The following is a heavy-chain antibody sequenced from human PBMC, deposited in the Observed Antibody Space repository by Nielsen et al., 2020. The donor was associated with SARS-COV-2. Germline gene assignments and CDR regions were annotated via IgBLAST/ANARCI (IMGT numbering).Heavy chain of an antibody. J-gene: IGHJ4*02. V-gene: IGHV1-3*01. CDR1: GYTFTNFA. CDR2: INAGNGNT. D-gene: IGHD6-19*01. CDR3: AKDSGIAVAGTSPFDY. Sequence: ASVKVSCKASGYTFTNFAMHWVRQAPGQRLEWMGWINAGNGNTKYSQKFQGRVTITRGTSASTAYMQLSSLRSGDTAVYYCAKDSGIAVAGTSPFDYWGQGTLVTVSS.